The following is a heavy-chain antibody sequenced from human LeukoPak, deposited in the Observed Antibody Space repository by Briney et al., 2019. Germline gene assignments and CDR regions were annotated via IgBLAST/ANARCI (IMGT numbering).Heavy chain of an antibody. D-gene: IGHD2-15*01. CDR2: INAGNGNT. V-gene: IGHV1-3*01. J-gene: IGHJ4*02. CDR3: ARTSAGSGFDY. Sequence: ASVKVSCKASGGTFSSYAISWVRQAPGQRLEWMGWINAGNGNTKYSQKFQGRVTITRDTSASTAYMELSSLRSEDTAVYYCARTSAGSGFDYWGQGTLVTVSS. CDR1: GGTFSSYA.